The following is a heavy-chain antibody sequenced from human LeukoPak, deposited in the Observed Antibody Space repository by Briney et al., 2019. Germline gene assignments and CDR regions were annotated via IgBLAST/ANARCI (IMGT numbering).Heavy chain of an antibody. D-gene: IGHD2-2*01. V-gene: IGHV3-33*06. CDR1: GFPFSSYG. CDR2: IWNDGSKK. J-gene: IGHJ4*02. Sequence: SGGSLRLSCAASGFPFSSYGMHWVRQAPGRGLEWVAVIWNDGSKKLYEDSVKGRFTVSRDNHKNVVFLQMNTLRVDDTAVYYCAKDRNIVIIPAAIEGFDYWGLGTLVTVAS. CDR3: AKDRNIVIIPAAIEGFDY.